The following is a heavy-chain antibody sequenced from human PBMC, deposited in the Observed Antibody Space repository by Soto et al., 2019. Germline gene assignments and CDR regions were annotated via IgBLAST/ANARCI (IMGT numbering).Heavy chain of an antibody. J-gene: IGHJ5*02. CDR3: AKDLTRQLAYWLDP. Sequence: GASVKVSCKASGFSFTGYYIHWLRQAPGQGLEWMGWINAHSGGTEYAQKFQGRVTLTRDTSIATAYLTLTSLTSDDTALYYCAKDLTRQLAYWLDPWGQGTQLTVSS. CDR2: INAHSGGT. V-gene: IGHV1-2*02. CDR1: GFSFTGYY. D-gene: IGHD6-6*01.